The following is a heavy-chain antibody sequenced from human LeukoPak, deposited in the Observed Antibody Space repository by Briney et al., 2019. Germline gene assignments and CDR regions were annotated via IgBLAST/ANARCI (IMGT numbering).Heavy chain of an antibody. CDR2: IYTSGNT. D-gene: IGHD5-18*01. V-gene: IGHV4-4*07. Sequence: SETLSLTCTVSGGSIRSYYWSWIRQPAGKGLEWIGHIYTSGNTNYNPSLKSRVTMSVDTSKNQFSLNLGSVTAADTAVYYCARETETDTSMVPYNWFDPWGQGTLVTVSS. J-gene: IGHJ5*02. CDR3: ARETETDTSMVPYNWFDP. CDR1: GGSIRSYY.